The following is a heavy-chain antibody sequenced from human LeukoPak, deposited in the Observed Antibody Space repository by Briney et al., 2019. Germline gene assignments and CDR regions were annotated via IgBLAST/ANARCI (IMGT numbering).Heavy chain of an antibody. CDR2: ISGSGGST. CDR1: GFTLSSYA. CDR3: AKAPYYDFWSGYYYPPFDY. J-gene: IGHJ4*02. Sequence: GGSLRLSCAASGFTLSSYAMSWVRQAPGKGLEWVSAISGSGGSTYYADSVKGRFTISRDNSKNTLYLQMNSLRAEDTAAYYCAKAPYYDFWSGYYYPPFDYWGQGTLVTVSS. V-gene: IGHV3-23*01. D-gene: IGHD3-3*01.